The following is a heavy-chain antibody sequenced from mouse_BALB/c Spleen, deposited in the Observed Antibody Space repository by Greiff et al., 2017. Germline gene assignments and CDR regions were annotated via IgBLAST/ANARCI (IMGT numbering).Heavy chain of an antibody. V-gene: IGHV5-17*02. CDR1: GFTFSSFV. Sequence: EVQVVESGGGLVQPGGSRKLSCAASGFTFSSFVLHWVRQAPEKGLEWVAYISSGSSTIYYADTVTGRFTISRDNPKNTLFLQMTSLRSEDTAMYYCARSPHYRYDVGYYAMDDWGQGTSDDVTS. CDR3: ARSPHYRYDVGYYAMDD. CDR2: ISSGSSTI. J-gene: IGHJ4*01. D-gene: IGHD2-14*01.